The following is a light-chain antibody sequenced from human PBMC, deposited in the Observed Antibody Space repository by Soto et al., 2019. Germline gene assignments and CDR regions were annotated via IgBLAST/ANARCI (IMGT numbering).Light chain of an antibody. J-gene: IGKJ4*01. CDR2: AAS. V-gene: IGKV1-12*01. CDR1: QDISNW. Sequence: DIQMTQSPSSVSASVGDRVTISCRASQDISNWLAWYQQKPGEAPKFLIYAASNLQSGVPSKFSVSGSGTDFTLTISSLQPEDFATYYCQQSYSTLLTFGGGTKVEIK. CDR3: QQSYSTLLT.